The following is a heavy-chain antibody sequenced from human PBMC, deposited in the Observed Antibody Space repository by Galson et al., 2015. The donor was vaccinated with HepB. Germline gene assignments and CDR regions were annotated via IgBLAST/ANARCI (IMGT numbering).Heavy chain of an antibody. CDR1: GFTFSSYG. Sequence: SLRLSCAASGFTFSSYGMHRVRQAPGKGLEWVAVISYDGSNKYYADSVKGRFTISRDNSKNTLYLQMNSLRAEDTAVYYCSGGRITYYYGMDVWGQGTTVTVSS. V-gene: IGHV3-30*03. J-gene: IGHJ6*02. CDR2: ISYDGSNK. CDR3: SGGRITYYYGMDV. D-gene: IGHD2-15*01.